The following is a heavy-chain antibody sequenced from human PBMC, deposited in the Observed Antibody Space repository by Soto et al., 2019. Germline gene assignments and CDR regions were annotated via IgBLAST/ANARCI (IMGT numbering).Heavy chain of an antibody. Sequence: NPSETLSLTCTVSGGSISRYYWSWIRQPPGKGLEWIGFIHYSGSTNYNPSLKGRVTMSVDTSKNQFSLKLTSVNTADTAIYYCTRGGDPYKTGHWGQGTLVTVSS. D-gene: IGHD2-21*01. CDR1: GGSISRYY. CDR3: TRGGDPYKTGH. CDR2: IHYSGST. V-gene: IGHV4-59*01. J-gene: IGHJ4*02.